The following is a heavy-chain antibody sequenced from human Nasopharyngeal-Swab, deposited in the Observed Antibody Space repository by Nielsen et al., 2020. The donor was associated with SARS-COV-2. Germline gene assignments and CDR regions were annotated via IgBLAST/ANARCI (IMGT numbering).Heavy chain of an antibody. V-gene: IGHV1-24*01. CDR3: ATLRFLEWSSFDY. D-gene: IGHD3-3*01. J-gene: IGHJ4*02. CDR2: FDPEDGGT. Sequence: WVRQAPGQGLEWMGGFDPEDGGTIYAQKFQGRVTMTEDTSTDTAYMELSSLRSEDTAVYYCATLRFLEWSSFDYWGQGTLVTVSS.